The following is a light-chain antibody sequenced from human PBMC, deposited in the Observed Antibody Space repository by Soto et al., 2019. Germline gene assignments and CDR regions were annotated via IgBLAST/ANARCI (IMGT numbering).Light chain of an antibody. Sequence: QSALTQPRSVSGSPGQSVTISCTGTSSDVGAYNYVSWYQQHPGKAPKVMIYDVSKRPSGVPDRFSGSKSGTTASLTISGLQADDAADYYCCSYAGSYNYVFGGGTKLTVL. CDR1: SSDVGAYNY. V-gene: IGLV2-11*01. CDR3: CSYAGSYNYV. J-gene: IGLJ1*01. CDR2: DVS.